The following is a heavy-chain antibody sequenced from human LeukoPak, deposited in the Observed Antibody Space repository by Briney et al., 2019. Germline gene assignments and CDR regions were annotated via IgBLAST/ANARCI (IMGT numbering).Heavy chain of an antibody. CDR1: GYSFITYY. CDR3: ARELYGYYFDN. D-gene: IGHD3-10*01. Sequence: ASVKLSCKSSGYSFITYYIHWVRQAPGQGLEWMGIIDTNVGRPTYAQNFQGRVTMTRDTSTRTVYVELSSLRSEDTAVYFCARELYGYYFDNWGLGTLVTVSS. CDR2: IDTNVGRP. V-gene: IGHV1-46*01. J-gene: IGHJ4*02.